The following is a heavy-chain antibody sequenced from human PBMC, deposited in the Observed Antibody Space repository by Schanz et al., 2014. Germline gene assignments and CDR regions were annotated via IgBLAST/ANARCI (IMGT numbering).Heavy chain of an antibody. V-gene: IGHV1-18*01. CDR2: ISPYTGNT. CDR1: GYTFSDYG. J-gene: IGHJ3*01. CDR3: ATMWGYCTATACQILEVLDV. D-gene: IGHD2-8*02. Sequence: QVQLVQSGDEVKKPGASVKVSCKTSGYTFSDYGITWVRQAPGQGLEWVGWISPYTGNTHYFDKMEGRDPMTTDTSTSTAYMELRSLRSDDTARYYCATMWGYCTATACQILEVLDVWGQGTMVTVSS.